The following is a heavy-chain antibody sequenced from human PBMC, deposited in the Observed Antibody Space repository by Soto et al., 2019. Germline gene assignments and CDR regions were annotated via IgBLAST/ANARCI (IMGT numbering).Heavy chain of an antibody. J-gene: IGHJ5*02. V-gene: IGHV3-23*01. D-gene: IGHD2-15*01. CDR1: GFTFSSYA. CDR3: AKDKVVAATPAWFDP. CDR2: ISGSGGTT. Sequence: GASLRLSCAASGFTFSSYAMSWVRQAPGKGLEWVSAISGSGGTTYYAASLKGRFTISRANSKNTLYLQMNSLGAEDTAVYYCAKDKVVAATPAWFDPWGQGTLVTVSS.